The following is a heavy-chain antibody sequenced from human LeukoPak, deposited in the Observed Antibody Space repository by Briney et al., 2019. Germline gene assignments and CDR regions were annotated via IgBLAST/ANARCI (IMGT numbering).Heavy chain of an antibody. J-gene: IGHJ4*02. Sequence: SETLSLTCTVSGGSISSYYWSWIRQPPGKGLEWIGYIYYSGSTNYNPSLKSRVTISVDRSKNQFSLKLSSVTTADMAVYYCARVSDYGDYYPDYWGQGTLVTVSS. D-gene: IGHD4-17*01. CDR1: GGSISSYY. CDR3: ARVSDYGDYYPDY. V-gene: IGHV4-59*01. CDR2: IYYSGST.